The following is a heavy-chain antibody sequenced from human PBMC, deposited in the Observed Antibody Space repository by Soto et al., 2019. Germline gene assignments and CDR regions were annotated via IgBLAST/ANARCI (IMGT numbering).Heavy chain of an antibody. Sequence: QVQLVQSGAEVKKPGASVKVSCKASGYTFTSYGISWVRQAPGQGLEWMGWISAYNGNTNYAQKLQGRVTMTTDTSESTAYMELRSLRSDDTAVYYCASFSIAATDPYGMDVWGQGTTVTVSS. CDR2: ISAYNGNT. CDR1: GYTFTSYG. V-gene: IGHV1-18*01. CDR3: ASFSIAATDPYGMDV. J-gene: IGHJ6*02. D-gene: IGHD6-13*01.